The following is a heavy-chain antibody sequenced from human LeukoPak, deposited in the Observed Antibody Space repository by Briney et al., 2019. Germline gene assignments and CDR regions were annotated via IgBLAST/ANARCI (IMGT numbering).Heavy chain of an antibody. V-gene: IGHV3-30*02. D-gene: IGHD6-13*01. Sequence: PGGSLRLSCAASGFTFSSHGMRWVRQAPGKGLEWVAFIRYDGSNKYYADPVKGRFTISRDNSKNTLYLQMNSLRAEDTAVYYCECTNGVAAAGLLLDYWGQGTLVTVSS. CDR2: IRYDGSNK. CDR3: ECTNGVAAAGLLLDY. CDR1: GFTFSSHG. J-gene: IGHJ4*02.